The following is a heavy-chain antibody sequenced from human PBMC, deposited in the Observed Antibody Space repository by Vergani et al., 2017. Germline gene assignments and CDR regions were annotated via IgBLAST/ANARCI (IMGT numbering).Heavy chain of an antibody. CDR2: INPSGGST. Sequence: QVQLVQSGAEVKKPGASVKVSCKASGYTFTSYYMHWVRQAPGQGLEWMGIINPSGGSTSYAQKFQGRVTMTRDTSTSTVYMELSSLRSEDTALYYCAKGKLGAVAGPDAFDIWGQGTMVTVSS. D-gene: IGHD6-19*01. V-gene: IGHV1-46*01. J-gene: IGHJ3*02. CDR3: AKGKLGAVAGPDAFDI. CDR1: GYTFTSYY.